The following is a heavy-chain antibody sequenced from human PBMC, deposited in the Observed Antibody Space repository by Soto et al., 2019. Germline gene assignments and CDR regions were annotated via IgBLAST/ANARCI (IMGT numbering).Heavy chain of an antibody. V-gene: IGHV4-30-2*01. CDR2: IYHSGST. CDR3: ARHRPTSCYYAFDP. CDR1: GGSISSGGYS. J-gene: IGHJ5*02. D-gene: IGHD2-15*01. Sequence: SETLSLTCTVSGGSISSGGYSWSWIRQPPGKGLEWIGYIYHSGSTYYNPSLKSRVTISVDRSKNQFSLKLSSVIAADTAVYYCARHRPTSCYYAFDPWGQGTLVTVSS.